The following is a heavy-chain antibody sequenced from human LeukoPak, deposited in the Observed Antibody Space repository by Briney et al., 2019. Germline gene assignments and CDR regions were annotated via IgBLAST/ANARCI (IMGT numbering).Heavy chain of an antibody. D-gene: IGHD3-22*01. J-gene: IGHJ4*02. CDR1: GFTFSSYG. Sequence: QYGGSLRLSCAASGFTFSSYGMGWVRQAPGKGLEWVSSISGNGGSTYYADPVKGRFTISRDNSKNSLYLQMNSLRAEDTAVYYCARVTGYMIEDYFDYWGQGTLVTVSS. V-gene: IGHV3-23*01. CDR3: ARVTGYMIEDYFDY. CDR2: ISGNGGST.